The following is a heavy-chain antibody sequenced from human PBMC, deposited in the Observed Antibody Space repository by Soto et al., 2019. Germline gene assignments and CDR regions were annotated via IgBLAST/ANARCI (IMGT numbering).Heavy chain of an antibody. CDR2: IIPIFGTA. J-gene: IGHJ4*02. V-gene: IGHV1-69*13. Sequence: SVKVSCKASGGTFSSYAISWVRQAPGQGLEWMGGIIPIFGTANYAQKFQGRVTITADESTSTAYMELSSLRSDDTAVYYCARGASRYSSGWYLYWGQGTLVTVSS. D-gene: IGHD6-19*01. CDR1: GGTFSSYA. CDR3: ARGASRYSSGWYLY.